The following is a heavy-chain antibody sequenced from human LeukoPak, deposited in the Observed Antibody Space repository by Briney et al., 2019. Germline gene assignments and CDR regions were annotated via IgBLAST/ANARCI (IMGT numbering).Heavy chain of an antibody. J-gene: IGHJ4*02. Sequence: GGSLRLSCAASGFIFSNYGMNWVRQAPGKGLEWVAAISASGSATSYADSVKGRFTISRDNSKNTLYLQMNSLRAEDTAVYYCAKEADWGIYYWGQGTLVTVSS. CDR3: AKEADWGIYY. CDR2: ISASGSAT. D-gene: IGHD7-27*01. CDR1: GFIFSNYG. V-gene: IGHV3-23*01.